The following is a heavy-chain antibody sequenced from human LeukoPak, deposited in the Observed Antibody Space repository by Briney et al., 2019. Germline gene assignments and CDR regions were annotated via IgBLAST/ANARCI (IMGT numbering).Heavy chain of an antibody. Sequence: PGGSLRLSCAASGFTFSTYWMSWVRQAPGKGLEWVANIKQDGSEKKYVDSVKGRFTISRDNAKNSLYLQMNSLRAEDTAMYYCARDLDSSSWWNWFDPWGQGTLVTVSS. CDR2: IKQDGSEK. CDR3: ARDLDSSSWWNWFDP. J-gene: IGHJ5*02. V-gene: IGHV3-7*01. CDR1: GFTFSTYW. D-gene: IGHD6-13*01.